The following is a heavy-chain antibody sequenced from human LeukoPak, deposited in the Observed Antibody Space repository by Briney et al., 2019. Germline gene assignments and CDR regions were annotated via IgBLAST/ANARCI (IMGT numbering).Heavy chain of an antibody. J-gene: IGHJ3*02. D-gene: IGHD3-22*01. V-gene: IGHV5-51*01. CDR2: IYPGDSDT. CDR1: GYSFTSYW. CDR3: ARRDSSGYYPHDAFDI. Sequence: GASLKISCKGSGYSFTSYWIGWVRQMPGKGLEWMGIIYPGDSDTRYSPSFQGQVTISADKSISTAYLQWSSLKASDTAMYYCARRDSSGYYPHDAFDIWGQGTMVTVSS.